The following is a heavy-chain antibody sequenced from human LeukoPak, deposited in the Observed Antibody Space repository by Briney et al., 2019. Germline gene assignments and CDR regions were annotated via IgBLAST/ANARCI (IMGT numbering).Heavy chain of an antibody. D-gene: IGHD3-22*01. CDR1: GFTFSSYS. V-gene: IGHV3-48*02. Sequence: GGSLRLSCAASGFTFSSYSMNWVRQAPGKGLEWVSYISRSSSVIYYADSVEGRFTISRDNAKNSLYLQMNSLRDEDTAVYYCARDADSSGYNFDYWGQGTLVTVSS. CDR3: ARDADSSGYNFDY. CDR2: ISRSSSVI. J-gene: IGHJ4*02.